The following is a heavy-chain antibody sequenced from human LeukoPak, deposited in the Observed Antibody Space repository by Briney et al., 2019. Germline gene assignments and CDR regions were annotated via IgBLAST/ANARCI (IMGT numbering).Heavy chain of an antibody. Sequence: ESGPTLVNPTQTLTVTCTFSGFSLSTSGLGVGWIRQPPGEALKWLALIYWDDDKRYNPSLKRRLTITKDTSKNQVVLTLTNVDPVDTGTYYCAHRTYDNGGYWDQGSFGMWSQGTMVTVSS. CDR1: GFSLSTSGLG. CDR3: AHRTYDNGGYWDQGSFGM. CDR2: IYWDDDK. V-gene: IGHV2-5*02. J-gene: IGHJ3*02. D-gene: IGHD3-22*01.